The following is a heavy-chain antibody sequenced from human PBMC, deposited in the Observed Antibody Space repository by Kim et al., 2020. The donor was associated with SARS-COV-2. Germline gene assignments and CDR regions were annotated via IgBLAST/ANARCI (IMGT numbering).Heavy chain of an antibody. CDR2: ISGSGGST. CDR1: GFTFSSYA. Sequence: GGSLRLSCAASGFTFSSYAMSWVRQAPGKGLEWVSAISGSGGSTYYADSVKGRFTISRDNSKNTRYLQMNSLRAEDTAVYYWAKDLTMVRGQNDAFDIWGQRTMGPVSS. CDR3: AKDLTMVRGQNDAFDI. J-gene: IGHJ3*02. D-gene: IGHD3-10*01. V-gene: IGHV3-23*01.